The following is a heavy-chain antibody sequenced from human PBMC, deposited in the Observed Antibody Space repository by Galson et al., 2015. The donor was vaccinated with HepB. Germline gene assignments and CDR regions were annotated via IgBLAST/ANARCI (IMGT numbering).Heavy chain of an antibody. D-gene: IGHD4-23*01. Sequence: ETLSLTCTVSGGSISSYYWSWIRQPPGKGLEWIGYIYYSGSTNYNPSLKSRVTISVDTSKNQFSLKLSSVTAADTAVYYCARARSLPYGGNQKAIREFDYWGQGTLVTVSS. J-gene: IGHJ4*02. CDR2: IYYSGST. V-gene: IGHV4-59*01. CDR1: GGSISSYY. CDR3: ARARSLPYGGNQKAIREFDY.